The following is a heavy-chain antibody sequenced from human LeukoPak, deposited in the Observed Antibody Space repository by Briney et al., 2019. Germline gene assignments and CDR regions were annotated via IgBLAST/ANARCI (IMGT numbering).Heavy chain of an antibody. V-gene: IGHV4-59*08. Sequence: SETLSLTCTVSGGSISSYYWSWIRQPPGKGLDWIGYIYYSGSTNYNPSLKSRVTISVDTSKNQFSLKLSSVTAADTAVYYCACTSIAARGAFDIWGQGTMVTVSS. CDR2: IYYSGST. CDR1: GGSISSYY. CDR3: ACTSIAARGAFDI. D-gene: IGHD6-6*01. J-gene: IGHJ3*02.